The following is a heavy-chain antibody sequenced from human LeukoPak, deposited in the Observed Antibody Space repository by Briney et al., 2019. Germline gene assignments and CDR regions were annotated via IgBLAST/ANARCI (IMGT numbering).Heavy chain of an antibody. V-gene: IGHV4-4*02. D-gene: IGHD2-8*01. CDR2: IYHSGGT. CDR3: ATNGYYCIDV. J-gene: IGHJ6*03. CDR1: GGSISSSTNW. Sequence: PSETLSLTFAVSGGSISSSTNWWRWVRQPPGKGLEWIGEIYHSGGTNYNPSLKSRITISVDKSQNQFSLKVNSLTAADTAVYYCATNGYYCIDVWGKGTTVTVSS.